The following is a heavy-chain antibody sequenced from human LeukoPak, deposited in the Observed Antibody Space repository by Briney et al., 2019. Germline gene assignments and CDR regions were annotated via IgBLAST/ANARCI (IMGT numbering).Heavy chain of an antibody. J-gene: IGHJ4*02. CDR1: GFTFSAYW. CDR3: ARDLDSYGSY. Sequence: GGSLRLFCAASGFTFSAYWMNWVRQAPGKGLEWVSVIYSDGSTYYADSVKGRFTISRDNSKNTLYLQMNSLRAEDTAVYYCARDLDSYGSYWGQGTLVTVSS. V-gene: IGHV3-53*01. CDR2: IYSDGST. D-gene: IGHD5-18*01.